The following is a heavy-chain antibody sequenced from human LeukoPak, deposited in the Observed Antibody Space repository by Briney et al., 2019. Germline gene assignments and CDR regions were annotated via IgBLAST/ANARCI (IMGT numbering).Heavy chain of an antibody. Sequence: ASVKVSCKASGYTFTSYYMHWVRQAPGQGLEWMGIINPSGGSTSYAQKFQGRVTMTRDTSTSTVYMELSSLRSEDTAVYYCARAPAYYYGSGSYYNDYFDYWGQGTLVTVSS. CDR1: GYTFTSYY. D-gene: IGHD3-10*01. CDR3: ARAPAYYYGSGSYYNDYFDY. V-gene: IGHV1-46*01. J-gene: IGHJ4*02. CDR2: INPSGGST.